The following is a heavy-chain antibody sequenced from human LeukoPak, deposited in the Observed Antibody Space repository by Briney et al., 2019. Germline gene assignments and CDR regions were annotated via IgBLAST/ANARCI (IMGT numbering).Heavy chain of an antibody. D-gene: IGHD3-16*02. V-gene: IGHV4-30-2*01. Sequence: SETLSLTCTVSGGSISSGGYYWSWIRQPPGKGLEWIGYIYHSGSTYYNPSLKSRVTISVDRSKNQFSLKLSSVTAADTAVYHCARLYTNAYYFDYWGQGTLVTVSS. CDR2: IYHSGST. CDR3: ARLYTNAYYFDY. CDR1: GGSISSGGYY. J-gene: IGHJ4*02.